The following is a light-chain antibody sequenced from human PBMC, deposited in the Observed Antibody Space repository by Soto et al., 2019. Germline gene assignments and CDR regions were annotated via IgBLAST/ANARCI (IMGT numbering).Light chain of an antibody. V-gene: IGKV1-5*01. J-gene: IGKJ1*01. Sequence: DIQMTQSPSTLSASVGDRVTITCRASQSISSWLAWYQQKPGKAPQLLIYDASSLESGVPSRFSGSGSGTEFTLTISSLQHDDFATYSCQQDKSYVGTFGQGTKVEIK. CDR2: DAS. CDR3: QQDKSYVGT. CDR1: QSISSW.